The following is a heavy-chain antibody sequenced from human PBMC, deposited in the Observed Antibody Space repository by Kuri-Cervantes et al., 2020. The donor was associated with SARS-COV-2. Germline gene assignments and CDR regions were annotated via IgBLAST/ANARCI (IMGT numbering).Heavy chain of an antibody. Sequence: LSLTCAAPGFTFSSYSMNWVRQAPGKGLEWVSSISSSSSYIYYADSVKGRFTISRDNAKNSLYLQMNSLRAEDTAVYYCARAQRGLMVALDYWGQGTLVTVSS. J-gene: IGHJ4*02. D-gene: IGHD5-12*01. CDR2: ISSSSSYI. V-gene: IGHV3-21*01. CDR1: GFTFSSYS. CDR3: ARAQRGLMVALDY.